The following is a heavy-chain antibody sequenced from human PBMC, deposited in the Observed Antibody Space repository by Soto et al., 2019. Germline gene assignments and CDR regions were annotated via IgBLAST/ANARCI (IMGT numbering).Heavy chain of an antibody. Sequence: ASVKVSCKASGYIFTGYYIQWVRQAPGQGLEWMGWINTKTGGTKYAQKFQGRVTMTRGTSINTAYMEVSRLRSDDTAVYYCARVLGYNSSWWRHTAFDIWGQGTMVTVSS. V-gene: IGHV1-2*02. CDR1: GYIFTGYY. CDR2: INTKTGGT. CDR3: ARVLGYNSSWWRHTAFDI. D-gene: IGHD6-13*01. J-gene: IGHJ3*02.